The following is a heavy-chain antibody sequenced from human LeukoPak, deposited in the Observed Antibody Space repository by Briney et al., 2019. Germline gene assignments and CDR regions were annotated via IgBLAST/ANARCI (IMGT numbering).Heavy chain of an antibody. V-gene: IGHV4-59*12. CDR2: IYYSGST. D-gene: IGHD3-10*01. CDR3: ARSTYYYGSGSYSHFDY. Sequence: NPSETLSLTCTVSGGSISSYYWSWIRQPPGKGLEWIGYIYYSGSTNYNPSLKSRVTMSVDTSKNQFSLKLSSVTAADTAVYYCARSTYYYGSGSYSHFDYWGQGTLVTVSS. CDR1: GGSISSYY. J-gene: IGHJ4*02.